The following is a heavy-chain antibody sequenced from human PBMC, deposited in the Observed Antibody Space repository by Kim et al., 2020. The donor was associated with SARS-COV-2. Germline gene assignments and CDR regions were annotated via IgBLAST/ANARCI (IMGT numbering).Heavy chain of an antibody. D-gene: IGHD3-16*01. J-gene: IGHJ5*02. CDR2: ISSSSSYI. CDR3: AGEEGSLGNWFDP. V-gene: IGHV3-21*01. Sequence: GGSLRLSCAASGFTFSNYNMNWVRQAPGKGLEWVSSISSSSSYIYYADSVKGRFTISRDNAKNSLYLQMNSLRAEDTAVYYCAGEEGSLGNWFDPWGQGTLVTVSS. CDR1: GFTFSNYN.